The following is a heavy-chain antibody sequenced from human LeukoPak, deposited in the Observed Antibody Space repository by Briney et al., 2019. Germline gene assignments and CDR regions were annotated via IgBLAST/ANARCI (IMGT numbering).Heavy chain of an antibody. CDR1: GGSISSGGYY. D-gene: IGHD3-22*01. V-gene: IGHV4-31*03. Sequence: PSETLSLTCTVAGGSISSGGYYWSWIRQHPGKGLEWIGYIYYSGSTYYNPSLKSRVTISVDTSKNQFSLKLSSVTAADTAVYYCARGVRYYYDSSGYYALLPGPYFDYWGQGTLVTVSS. J-gene: IGHJ4*02. CDR3: ARGVRYYYDSSGYYALLPGPYFDY. CDR2: IYYSGST.